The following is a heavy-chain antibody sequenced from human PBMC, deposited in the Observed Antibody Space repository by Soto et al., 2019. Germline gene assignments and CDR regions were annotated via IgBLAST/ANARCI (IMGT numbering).Heavy chain of an antibody. J-gene: IGHJ6*02. V-gene: IGHV1-69*13. D-gene: IGHD2-15*01. CDR3: ASPGGYCSGGSCYELSV. Sequence: SVKVSCKASGGTFSSYAISWVRQAPGQGLEWMGGIIPIFGTANYAQKFQGRVTITADESTSTAYMELSSLRSEDTAVYYCASPGGYCSGGSCYELSVWGQGTTVTVSS. CDR1: GGTFSSYA. CDR2: IIPIFGTA.